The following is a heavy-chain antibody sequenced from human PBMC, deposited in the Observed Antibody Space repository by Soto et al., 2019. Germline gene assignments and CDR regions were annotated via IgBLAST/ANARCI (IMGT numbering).Heavy chain of an antibody. CDR3: ARDRQFSHPRGGMDV. Sequence: EVQLLESGGGLVRPGGSLRLSCAASGFTFSSYAMNWVRQAPGKGLEWVSAISGTGYNTYYADSLKGRFTITRENSKNTQSLQRNSLRAEGTAVYYCARDRQFSHPRGGMDVWGQGTTVTVSS. V-gene: IGHV3-23*01. J-gene: IGHJ6*02. CDR1: GFTFSSYA. D-gene: IGHD3-10*01. CDR2: ISGTGYNT.